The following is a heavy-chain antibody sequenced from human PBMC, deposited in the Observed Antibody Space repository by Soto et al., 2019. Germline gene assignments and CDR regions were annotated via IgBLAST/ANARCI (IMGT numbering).Heavy chain of an antibody. D-gene: IGHD3-3*02. J-gene: IGHJ6*02. Sequence: PGGSLRLSCVTSGFTFSRNTMNWVRQAPGKGLEWVASITSSGSYVYYADSVKGRFSASRDNAKNTLSLQMDSLRPDDKAIYYCVKDEGIEAMDVWGQGTTVTVSS. V-gene: IGHV3-21*01. CDR1: GFTFSRNT. CDR3: VKDEGIEAMDV. CDR2: ITSSGSYV.